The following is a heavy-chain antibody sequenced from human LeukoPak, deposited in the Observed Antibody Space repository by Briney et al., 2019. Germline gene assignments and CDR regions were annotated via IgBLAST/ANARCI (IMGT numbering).Heavy chain of an antibody. CDR1: GGTFSSYA. CDR3: ARTGPYYYDSSGYSSN. D-gene: IGHD3-22*01. J-gene: IGHJ4*02. CDR2: INPIFGTA. Sequence: ASVKVSCKASGGTFSSYAISWVRQAPGQGLEWMGGINPIFGTANYAQKFQGRVTITADESTSTAYMELSSLRSEDTAVYYCARTGPYYYDSSGYSSNWGQGTLVTVSS. V-gene: IGHV1-69*13.